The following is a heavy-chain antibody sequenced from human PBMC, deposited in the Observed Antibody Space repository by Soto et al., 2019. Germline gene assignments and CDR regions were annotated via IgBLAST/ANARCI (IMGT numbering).Heavy chain of an antibody. D-gene: IGHD3-3*01. V-gene: IGHV3-23*01. Sequence: PGGSLRLSCAASGFTFSSYAMHWVRQAPGKGLEWVSAISGSGGSTYYADSVKGRFTISRDNSKNTLYLQMNSLRAEDTAVYYCAKDGEFWSGYHHVVYGMDGWGQGTTVTVSS. J-gene: IGHJ6*02. CDR1: GFTFSSYA. CDR2: ISGSGGST. CDR3: AKDGEFWSGYHHVVYGMDG.